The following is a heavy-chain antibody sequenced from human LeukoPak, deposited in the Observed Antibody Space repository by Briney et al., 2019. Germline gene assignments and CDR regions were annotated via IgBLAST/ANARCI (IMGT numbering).Heavy chain of an antibody. J-gene: IGHJ4*02. V-gene: IGHV4-59*08. D-gene: IGHD1-14*01. CDR1: GGSISSYY. CDR2: IYYSGST. CDR3: ARQPTRGYFDY. Sequence: PSETLSLTCTVSGGSISSYYWSWLRQPPGKGLEWIGYIYYSGSTNYNPSLKSRVTISVDTSKNQFSLKLSSVTAADTAVYYCARQPTRGYFDYWGQGTLVTVSS.